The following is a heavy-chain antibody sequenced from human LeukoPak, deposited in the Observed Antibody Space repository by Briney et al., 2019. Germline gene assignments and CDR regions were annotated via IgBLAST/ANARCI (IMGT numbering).Heavy chain of an antibody. D-gene: IGHD2-2*01. CDR2: IYYSGST. J-gene: IGHJ4*02. CDR1: GGSISSFY. CDR3: ARGADCSSTSCYGLPVDY. V-gene: IGHV4-59*08. Sequence: PSETLSLTCNVSGGSISSFYWSWIRQPPGEGLEWIGYIYYSGSTNYNPSLKSRVTISVDTSENQFSLNLTSVTAADTAVYYCARGADCSSTSCYGLPVDYWGQGTLVTVSS.